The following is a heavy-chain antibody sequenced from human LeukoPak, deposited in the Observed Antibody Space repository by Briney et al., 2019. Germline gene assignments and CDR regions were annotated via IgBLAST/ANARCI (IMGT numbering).Heavy chain of an antibody. Sequence: GGSLRLSCAASGFTVSSSYMTWVRQAPGKGLEWVSVIRSGGSTVYADSVKGRFTISRDNSKNTLYLQLNSLRAEGTAVYYCAREGSGRTAYNDGLDVWGQGTMVTVSS. CDR2: IRSGGST. CDR1: GFTVSSSY. CDR3: AREGSGRTAYNDGLDV. V-gene: IGHV3-53*01. J-gene: IGHJ3*01. D-gene: IGHD3-10*01.